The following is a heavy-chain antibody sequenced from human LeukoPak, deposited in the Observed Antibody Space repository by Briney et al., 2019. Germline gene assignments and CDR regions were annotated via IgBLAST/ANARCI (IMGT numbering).Heavy chain of an antibody. V-gene: IGHV3-23*01. CDR3: AKQIGGAVASGSDY. CDR1: GFTFSSYA. J-gene: IGHJ4*02. Sequence: GGSLRLSCAASGFTFSSYAMSWVRQAPGKGLEWVSAISGSGGSTYYADSVKGRFTISRDNSKNTLYLQMNSLRAEDTAVYYCAKQIGGAVASGSDYWGQGTLVTVSS. CDR2: ISGSGGST. D-gene: IGHD6-19*01.